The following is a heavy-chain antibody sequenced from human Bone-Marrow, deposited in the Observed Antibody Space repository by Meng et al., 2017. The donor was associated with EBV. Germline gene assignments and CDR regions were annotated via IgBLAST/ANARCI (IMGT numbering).Heavy chain of an antibody. J-gene: IGHJ4*01. CDR1: GFTFSDAW. D-gene: IGHD6-13*01. CDR3: TWSSTWSLQYYIDY. V-gene: IGHV3-15*01. Sequence: EVQLVESGGGLVESGGSLRVSCEASGFTFSDAWMTWVRQAPGKGLEWVGRIKSKGDSGTPDYAAPVKGRFTISRDDSKNTLYLQMNSLKTEDTAVYYCTWSSTWSLQYYIDYWGHGTLVTVS. CDR2: IKSKGDSGTP.